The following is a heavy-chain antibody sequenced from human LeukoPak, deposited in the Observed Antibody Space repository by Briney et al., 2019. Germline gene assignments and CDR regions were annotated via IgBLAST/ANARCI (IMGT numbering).Heavy chain of an antibody. Sequence: ASVKVSCKASGYSFTDSYIHWVRQAPGQGLEWMGIINTSGGSTSYADKFQGRVTMIRDTSTSTVYMELRSLRLEDTAVYYCAREGLVTTGDFDYWGQGSLITVSS. CDR1: GYSFTDSY. V-gene: IGHV1-46*01. CDR2: INTSGGST. J-gene: IGHJ4*02. D-gene: IGHD4-17*01. CDR3: AREGLVTTGDFDY.